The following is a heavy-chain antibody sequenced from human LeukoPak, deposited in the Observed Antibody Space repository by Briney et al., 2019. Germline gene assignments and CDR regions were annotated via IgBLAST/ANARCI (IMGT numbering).Heavy chain of an antibody. Sequence: PGGSLRLSCAASGFTFSDYYMSWIRQAPGKGLEWVSYISSSGSTIYYADSVKGRFTISRDNAKNSLYLQMNSLRAEDTAVYYCARKMVVVAAPIDYWGQGTLVTVSS. CDR1: GFTFSDYY. D-gene: IGHD2-15*01. CDR3: ARKMVVVAAPIDY. CDR2: ISSSGSTI. V-gene: IGHV3-11*01. J-gene: IGHJ4*02.